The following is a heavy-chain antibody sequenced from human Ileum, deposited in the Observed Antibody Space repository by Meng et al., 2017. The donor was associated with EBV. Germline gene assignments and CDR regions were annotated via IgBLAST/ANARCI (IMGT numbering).Heavy chain of an antibody. J-gene: IGHJ4*02. V-gene: IGHV4-34*01. CDR1: SWSFRCYY. D-gene: IGHD4-17*01. CDR3: ARGHDYGDYASDY. Sequence: LGASIVKPSEPLSRPCSVVSWSFRCYYWGWIRQPPGKWLEWIGEINHSGSTNYNPSLKSRVTISVYTSKNQFSLELSSVTAAHTAVYYCARGHDYGDYASDYCGQGTLVTVSS. CDR2: INHSGST.